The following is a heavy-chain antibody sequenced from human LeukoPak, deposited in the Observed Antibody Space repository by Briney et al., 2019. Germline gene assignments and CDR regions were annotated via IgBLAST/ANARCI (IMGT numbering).Heavy chain of an antibody. V-gene: IGHV4-59*01. J-gene: IGHJ4*02. CDR1: GGSISSYY. CDR3: ARRGIGYGDYLDY. CDR2: IYYSGST. D-gene: IGHD4-17*01. Sequence: SETLSLTCTVSGGSISSYYWSWLRQPPGKGLEWIGYIYYSGSTNYNPCLKSRVTISADKSKNQFSLRLCSVTAADTAVYYCARRGIGYGDYLDYWGQGTLVTVSS.